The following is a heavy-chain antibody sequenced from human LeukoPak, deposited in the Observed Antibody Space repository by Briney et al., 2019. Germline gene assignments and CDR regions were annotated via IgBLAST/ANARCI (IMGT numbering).Heavy chain of an antibody. J-gene: IGHJ4*02. V-gene: IGHV3-48*03. CDR2: ISSSASSI. CDR3: ARPYDILTGSVPGY. CDR1: GXTFSSYE. D-gene: IGHD3-9*01. Sequence: PGGSLRLSCAASGXTFSSYEVNWVRQAPGKGLEWISYISSSASSIHYADSVKGRFTISRDNAKSSLYLQMNSLRAEDTAVYYCARPYDILTGSVPGYWGQGTLVTVSS.